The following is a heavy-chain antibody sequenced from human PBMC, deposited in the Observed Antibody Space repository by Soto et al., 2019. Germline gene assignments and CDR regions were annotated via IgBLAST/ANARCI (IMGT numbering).Heavy chain of an antibody. CDR1: GGSFSGYY. D-gene: IGHD3-10*01. Sequence: PSETLSLTCAVYGGSFSGYYWSWIRQPPGKGLEWIGEINHSGDSNYSPSLKSRVTISVDTSKNQFSLRLTSVSAADTAVYYCARVAGSREGVENYLVYCGQGILVNVS. CDR3: ARVAGSREGVENYLVY. J-gene: IGHJ4*02. V-gene: IGHV4-34*01. CDR2: INHSGDS.